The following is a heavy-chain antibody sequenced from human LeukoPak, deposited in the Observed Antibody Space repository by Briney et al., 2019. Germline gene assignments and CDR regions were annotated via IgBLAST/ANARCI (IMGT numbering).Heavy chain of an antibody. V-gene: IGHV4-38-2*02. J-gene: IGHJ4*02. D-gene: IGHD2-15*01. CDR3: ARVVVAATGGADY. Sequence: SETLSLTCTVSGYSISSGYYWGWIRQPPGNGLEWIGSIYHSGSTYYNPSLKSRVTISVDTSKNQFSLKLSSVTAADTAVYYCARVVVAATGGADYWGQGTLVTVSS. CDR2: IYHSGST. CDR1: GYSISSGYY.